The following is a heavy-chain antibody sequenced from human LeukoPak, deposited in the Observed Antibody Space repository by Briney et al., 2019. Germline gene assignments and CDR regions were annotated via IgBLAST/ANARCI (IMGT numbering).Heavy chain of an antibody. V-gene: IGHV5-51*01. CDR3: ARLAFPGCSGTRCYFDY. D-gene: IGHD2-2*01. Sequence: GESLKISCKGSGYSFPSYWIGWVRQMPGKGLEWMGIIYPGDSDTRYNPSFQGQVTISADKSINTAYLQWSTLKASDTAMYYCARLAFPGCSGTRCYFDYWGQGILVTVSS. CDR1: GYSFPSYW. CDR2: IYPGDSDT. J-gene: IGHJ4*02.